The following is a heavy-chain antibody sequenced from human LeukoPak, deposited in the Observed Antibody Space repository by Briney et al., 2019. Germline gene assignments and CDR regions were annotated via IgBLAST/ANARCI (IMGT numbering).Heavy chain of an antibody. J-gene: IGHJ4*02. CDR2: IDWNDDK. V-gene: IGHV2-70*04. Sequence: SGPTLVNPTQTLTLTCTLSGFSLSTSEMRVSWIRQPPGKALEWLARIDWNDDKFDSTSLETRLTISKDTSKNQVVLTMTNMDPVDTATYYCARMGNDGSLEYWGQGTLVTVSS. CDR3: ARMGNDGSLEY. D-gene: IGHD1-1*01. CDR1: GFSLSTSEMR.